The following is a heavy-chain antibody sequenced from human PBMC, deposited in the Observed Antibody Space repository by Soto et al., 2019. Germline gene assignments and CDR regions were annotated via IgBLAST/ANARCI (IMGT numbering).Heavy chain of an antibody. J-gene: IGHJ4*02. CDR2: ISAFNGNT. D-gene: IGHD3-22*01. V-gene: IGHV1-18*01. CDR1: GYSFPFYG. CDR3: ARGNPLRDSSGYYIDY. Sequence: QVQLVQSGGEVKKPGASVKVSCKASGYSFPFYGVSWVRQAPGHGLEWMGWISAFNGNTDYAQSLHDRVTMTTDPSTSTAYMELRGLRSDDTAVYYCARGNPLRDSSGYYIDYWGQGTLVTVSS.